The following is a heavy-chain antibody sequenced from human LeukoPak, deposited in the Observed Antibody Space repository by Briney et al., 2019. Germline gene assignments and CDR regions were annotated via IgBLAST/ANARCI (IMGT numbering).Heavy chain of an antibody. CDR2: INPDNGGT. J-gene: IGHJ5*02. Sequence: ASVKVSCKASGYTFTGYYLHWVRQAPGQGLQWMGWINPDNGGTASAPKFQGRLTMTRDTTIGAAYMELDRLTSDDAAVYYCARGGSGTSDWFDPWGQGALVTVSS. D-gene: IGHD1-26*01. CDR3: ARGGSGTSDWFDP. V-gene: IGHV1-2*02. CDR1: GYTFTGYY.